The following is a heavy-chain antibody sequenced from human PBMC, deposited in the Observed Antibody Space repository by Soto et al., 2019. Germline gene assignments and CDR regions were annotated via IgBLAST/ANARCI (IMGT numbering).Heavy chain of an antibody. CDR1: GYIFTNND. V-gene: IGHV1-8*01. CDR2: MNPGSGDT. D-gene: IGHD5-18*01. J-gene: IGHJ5*02. Sequence: ASGKVCCKASGYIFTNNDVSWVRQSTGQGLEWMGWMNPGSGDTGYAQKFQGRVTMTRNISIATAYMELSSLRADDTAIYYCARMASFGSLNWFDPWGQGTLVTVSS. CDR3: ARMASFGSLNWFDP.